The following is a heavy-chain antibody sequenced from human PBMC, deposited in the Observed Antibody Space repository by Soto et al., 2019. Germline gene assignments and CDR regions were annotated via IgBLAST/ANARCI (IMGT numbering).Heavy chain of an antibody. CDR2: VYYNGGS. J-gene: IGHJ6*02. Sequence: QVQLQESGPGLVKPSETLSLTCTVSGGSIDGYNCAWILQPPGKSLEWVGYVYYNGGSRYNPSLESRVTLSMDTSKSQFSLQLRSVTAADTAVYYCVRQGIGNLHGLVDVWGRGTTVTVSS. CDR3: VRQGIGNLHGLVDV. D-gene: IGHD3-10*01. CDR1: GGSIDGYN. V-gene: IGHV4-59*08.